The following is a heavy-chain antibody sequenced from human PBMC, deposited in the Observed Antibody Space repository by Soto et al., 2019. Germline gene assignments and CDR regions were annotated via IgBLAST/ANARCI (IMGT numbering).Heavy chain of an antibody. Sequence: SETLSLTCTVSGGSISSSSYYWGWIRQPPGKGLEWIGSIYYSGSTYYNPSLKSRVTISVDTSKNQFSLKLSSVTAADTAVYYCARHVAVGYYYYYYGMDVWGQGTTVTVYS. CDR2: IYYSGST. D-gene: IGHD2-21*01. CDR3: ARHVAVGYYYYYYGMDV. CDR1: GGSISSSSYY. V-gene: IGHV4-39*01. J-gene: IGHJ6*02.